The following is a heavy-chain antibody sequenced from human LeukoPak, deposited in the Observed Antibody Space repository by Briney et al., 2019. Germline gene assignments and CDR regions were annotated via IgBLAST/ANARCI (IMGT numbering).Heavy chain of an antibody. D-gene: IGHD2-2*01. V-gene: IGHV3-23*01. CDR1: GGSISSYY. CDR2: ISGSGGST. CDR3: AKDIQLSY. Sequence: PSETLSLTCTVSGGSISSYYWSWVRQAPGKGLEWVSAISGSGGSTYYADSVKGRFTISRDNSKNTLYLQMNSLRAEDTAVYYCAKDIQLSYWGQGALVTVSS. J-gene: IGHJ4*02.